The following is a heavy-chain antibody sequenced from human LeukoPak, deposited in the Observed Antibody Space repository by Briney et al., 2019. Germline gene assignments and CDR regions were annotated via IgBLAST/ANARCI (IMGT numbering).Heavy chain of an antibody. D-gene: IGHD2-15*01. CDR1: GFTFSSYA. Sequence: PGGSLRLPCAASGFTFSSYAMSWVRQAPGKGLEWVSGISGSGYNTFNADSLKGRFTISRDNSRNTLYLQMNSLRAEDTAVYYCAKQNGAAVISHFDYWGQGTLVTVSS. CDR2: ISGSGYNT. J-gene: IGHJ4*02. V-gene: IGHV3-23*01. CDR3: AKQNGAAVISHFDY.